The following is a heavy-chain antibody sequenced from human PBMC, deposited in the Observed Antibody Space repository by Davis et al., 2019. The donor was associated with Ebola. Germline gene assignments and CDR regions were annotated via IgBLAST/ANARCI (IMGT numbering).Heavy chain of an antibody. J-gene: IGHJ6*03. V-gene: IGHV3-23*01. CDR2: ISGSSGST. Sequence: PGGSLRLSCAASGFTFSGYAMSWVRQAPGEGLEWVSSISGSSGSTYYADSVKGRFTISRDNSKNTLYLQMNSLRAEDTAVYYCARGYSSGWPHYYYMDVWGKGTTVTVSS. CDR3: ARGYSSGWPHYYYMDV. CDR1: GFTFSGYA. D-gene: IGHD6-19*01.